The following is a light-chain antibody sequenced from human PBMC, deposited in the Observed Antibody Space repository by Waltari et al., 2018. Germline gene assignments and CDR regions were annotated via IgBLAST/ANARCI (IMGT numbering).Light chain of an antibody. V-gene: IGLV3-21*03. Sequence: SYVVTQPPSVSLAPGKTATITCGGDDIGRKNVCWYQQRPGQAPVLVVYDNSGRSSGVPERFSGSNSGDTATLTISRVEVGDEADFYCQVWDSTTDHAIFGGGTKLTVL. J-gene: IGLJ2*01. CDR1: DIGRKN. CDR3: QVWDSTTDHAI. CDR2: DNS.